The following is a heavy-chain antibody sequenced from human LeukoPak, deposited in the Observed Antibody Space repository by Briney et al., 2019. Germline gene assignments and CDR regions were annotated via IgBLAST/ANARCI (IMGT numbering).Heavy chain of an antibody. CDR2: IYSDGTT. J-gene: IGHJ4*01. Sequence: GSLRLSCAVSGFTVRSNYMNWVRQAPGKGLEWVSVIYSDGTTYYADSVRGRFTISRDNSKNTLYLQMNSLRAEDTAVYYCAREHYNVLTGRGGYFDYLGQGTLVTVSS. D-gene: IGHD3-9*01. CDR1: GFTVRSNY. CDR3: AREHYNVLTGRGGYFDY. V-gene: IGHV3-53*01.